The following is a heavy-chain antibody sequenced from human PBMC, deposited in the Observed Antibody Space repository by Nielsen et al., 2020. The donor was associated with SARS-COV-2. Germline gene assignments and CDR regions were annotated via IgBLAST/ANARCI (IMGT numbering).Heavy chain of an antibody. CDR1: GGSITSSTDC. CDR3: ARMPGSYATGDI. J-gene: IGHJ4*02. CDR2: ISYSGSS. Sequence: SETLSLTCSVSGGSITSSTDCWGWVRQPPGKGLEWIGCISYSGSSYYSPSLKTRVSVSVDTSKNQFSLKLSSVTAADTAVYYCARMPGSYATGDIWGRGTLVTVSS. V-gene: IGHV4-39*01. D-gene: IGHD7-27*01.